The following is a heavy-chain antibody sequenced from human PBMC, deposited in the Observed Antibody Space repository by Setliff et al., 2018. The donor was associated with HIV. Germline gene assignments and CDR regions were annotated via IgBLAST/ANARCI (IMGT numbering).Heavy chain of an antibody. CDR2: IYHSGYT. V-gene: IGHV4-38-2*02. CDR1: GYSINSGYY. D-gene: IGHD3-10*01. Sequence: PSETLSLTCTVSGYSINSGYYWGWIRQPPGQGPEWVATIYHSGYTYYNPSLKSRVTISVDTSKNQFSLKLSSVTAADTAVYYCARDSGRRNDAFDIWGQGTMVTVSS. J-gene: IGHJ3*02. CDR3: ARDSGRRNDAFDI.